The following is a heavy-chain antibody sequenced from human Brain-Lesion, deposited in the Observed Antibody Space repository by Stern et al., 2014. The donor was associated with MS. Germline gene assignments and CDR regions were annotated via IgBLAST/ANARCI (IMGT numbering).Heavy chain of an antibody. J-gene: IGHJ4*02. Sequence: EVQLLESGGGMVQPGGSLRLSCAASGFTFRSYAMSWVRQAPGKGLEWVSLISSSASSTYYADSVKGRFTISRDNSKDTLYLQMNSLRAEDTAVYYCAKDRPEVPADYWGQGTLVTVSS. V-gene: IGHV3-23*01. D-gene: IGHD2-2*01. CDR3: AKDRPEVPADY. CDR1: GFTFRSYA. CDR2: ISSSASST.